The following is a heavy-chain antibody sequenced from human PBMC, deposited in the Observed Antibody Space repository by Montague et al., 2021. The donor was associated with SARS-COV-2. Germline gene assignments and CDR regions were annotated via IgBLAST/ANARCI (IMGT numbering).Heavy chain of an antibody. D-gene: IGHD3-10*01. CDR2: IDYGGSP. V-gene: IGHV4-61*01. CDR1: GVSVSNPYYD. CDR3: AAYRQGGSGRGY. Sequence: SETLSLTCTVSGVSVSNPYYDWSWIRQPPGKGLEWIGYIDYGGSPNYSPSLYSRVTISLATSKNQLSLRLTSATAANTAVYYCAAYRQGGSGRGYWGQGILVTVSS. J-gene: IGHJ4*02.